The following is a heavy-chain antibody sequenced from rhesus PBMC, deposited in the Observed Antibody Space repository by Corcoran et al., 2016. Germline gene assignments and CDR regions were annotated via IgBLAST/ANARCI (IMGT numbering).Heavy chain of an antibody. J-gene: IGHJ4*01. Sequence: QGQLVQSGAEVKNPGASVKVSCKPSGYSYTDYYLQWVRQAPGQGLEWMGRINPKTGGTDYAQKFQDRVTMTRDTSTSTAYMELSSLRSEDTAVYYCAISRGAAAGTFDYWGQGVLVTVSS. CDR1: GYSYTDYY. CDR3: AISRGAAAGTFDY. CDR2: INPKTGGT. D-gene: IGHD6-31*01. V-gene: IGHV1-138*01.